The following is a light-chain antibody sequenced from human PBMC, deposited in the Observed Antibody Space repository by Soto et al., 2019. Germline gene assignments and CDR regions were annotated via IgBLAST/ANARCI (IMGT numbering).Light chain of an antibody. CDR1: QSVRNNY. V-gene: IGKV3-20*01. CDR2: GTS. Sequence: EIVLTQSPGTLSLSPGERATLSCRASQSVRNNYLAWYQQQPGQAPRLLIYGTSTRNTGIPDRSSGSGAGTDISLSIITPGPEEVAVYFCPQYESSYTFGPGTKAEIK. J-gene: IGKJ3*01. CDR3: PQYESSYT.